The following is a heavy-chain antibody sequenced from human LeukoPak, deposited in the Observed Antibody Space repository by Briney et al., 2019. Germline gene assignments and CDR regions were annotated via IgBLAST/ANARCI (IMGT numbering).Heavy chain of an antibody. V-gene: IGHV4-39*01. J-gene: IGHJ4*02. D-gene: IGHD3-22*01. CDR1: ADSFSSSRYY. Sequence: SETLSLTCAVSADSFSSSRYYWSCIRQPPGKGLEWIGTISYSGSTYYNPSLKSRVTISVDTSKNQFSLKLTSVSAADTAVYFCARLNYYDNSGYYTQPKFDYWGQGTLVTVSS. CDR2: ISYSGST. CDR3: ARLNYYDNSGYYTQPKFDY.